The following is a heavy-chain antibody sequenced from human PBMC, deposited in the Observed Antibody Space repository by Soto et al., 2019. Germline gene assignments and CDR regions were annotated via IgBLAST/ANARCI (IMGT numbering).Heavy chain of an antibody. CDR3: ARDLDYYYGMDG. CDR2: IDAGNGNT. V-gene: IGHV1-3*01. J-gene: IGHJ6*02. CDR1: GYTFTSYA. Sequence: QVQLVQSGAEVKRPGASVKVSCKASGYTFTSYALHWVRQAPGQRLEWMGRIDAGNGNTKYSQKFQGRVTITRDTSANTAYMELSSLRSEDTAVYYCARDLDYYYGMDGWGQGTTVTVSS.